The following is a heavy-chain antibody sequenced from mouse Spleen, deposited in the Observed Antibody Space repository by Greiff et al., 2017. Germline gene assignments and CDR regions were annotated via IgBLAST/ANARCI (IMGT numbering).Heavy chain of an antibody. CDR1: GYTFTDYE. Sequence: QVQLQQSGAELVRPGASVTLSCKASGYTFTDYEMHWVKQTPVHGLEWIGAIDPETGGTAYNQKFKGKAILTADKSSSTAYMELRSLTSEDSAVYYCTRWRDYDDAWFAYWGQGTLVTVSA. D-gene: IGHD2-4*01. CDR3: TRWRDYDDAWFAY. J-gene: IGHJ3*01. V-gene: IGHV1-15*01. CDR2: IDPETGGT.